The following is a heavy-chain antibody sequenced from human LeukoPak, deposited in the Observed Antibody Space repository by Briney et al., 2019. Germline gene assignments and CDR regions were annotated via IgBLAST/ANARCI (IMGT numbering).Heavy chain of an antibody. Sequence: PSETLSLTCTVSGGSISSSSYYWGWIRQPPGKGLEWIGTIYYSGSTYYNPSLKSRVTISVDTSKNQSSLKLISVTAVDTAVYYCARGRITMIHWGQGTLVTVSS. CDR3: ARGRITMIH. D-gene: IGHD3-22*01. J-gene: IGHJ4*02. CDR2: IYYSGST. CDR1: GGSISSSSYY. V-gene: IGHV4-39*01.